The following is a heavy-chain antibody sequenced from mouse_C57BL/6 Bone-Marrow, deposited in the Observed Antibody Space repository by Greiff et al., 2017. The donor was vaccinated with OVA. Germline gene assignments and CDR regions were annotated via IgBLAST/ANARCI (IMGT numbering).Heavy chain of an antibody. J-gene: IGHJ4*01. CDR2: ISSGSSTI. Sequence: EVKLMESGGGLVKPGGSLKLSCAASGFTFSDYGMHWVRQAPEKGLEWVAYISSGSSTIYYADTVKGRFTISRDNAKNTLFLQMTSLRSEDTAMYYCARHGNYRNYYAMDYWGQGTSVTVSS. CDR3: ARHGNYRNYYAMDY. V-gene: IGHV5-17*01. D-gene: IGHD2-1*01. CDR1: GFTFSDYG.